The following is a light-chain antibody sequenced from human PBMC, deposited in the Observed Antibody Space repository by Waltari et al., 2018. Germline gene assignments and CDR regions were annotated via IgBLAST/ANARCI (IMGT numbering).Light chain of an antibody. CDR2: DVS. J-gene: IGLJ1*01. CDR3: NSYTISSTLGV. CDR1: SSDVGGYNY. Sequence: QSALTQPASVSGSPGQSIPISCTGTSSDVGGYNYVSWYQQHPGKAPKLIIYDVSNRPSGVSNRFSGSKSGNTASLTISGLQAEDEADYYCNSYTISSTLGVFGTGTKVTVL. V-gene: IGLV2-14*01.